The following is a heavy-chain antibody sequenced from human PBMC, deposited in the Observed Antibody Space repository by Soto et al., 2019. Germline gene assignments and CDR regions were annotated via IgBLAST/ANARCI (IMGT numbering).Heavy chain of an antibody. Sequence: SLRLSCAASGFTFSSYSMNWVRQAPGKGLGWVSSISSSSSYIFYADSLKGRFTISRDNAKNSLYLQMNSLRVEDTAVYYCAREIIAAPYGMDVWGQGTTVTVSS. CDR3: AREIIAAPYGMDV. CDR2: ISSSSSYI. D-gene: IGHD6-13*01. CDR1: GFTFSSYS. V-gene: IGHV3-21*01. J-gene: IGHJ6*02.